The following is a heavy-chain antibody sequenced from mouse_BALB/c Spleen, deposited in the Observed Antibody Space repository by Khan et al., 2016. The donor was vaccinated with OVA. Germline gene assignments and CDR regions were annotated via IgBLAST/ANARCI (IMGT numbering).Heavy chain of an antibody. Sequence: QVQLQQSGAELVKPGASVKLSCKTSGYTFTSYWIQWVKQRPGQGLGWIGQIFPGTGTTYYNENFKGKATLTVDTSSRQAYVQLSGLASEDSAVYFCARGYFGNYEFVSWGQGTLVTVSP. J-gene: IGHJ3*01. D-gene: IGHD2-1*01. V-gene: IGHV1S132*01. CDR3: ARGYFGNYEFVS. CDR1: GYTFTSYW. CDR2: IFPGTGTT.